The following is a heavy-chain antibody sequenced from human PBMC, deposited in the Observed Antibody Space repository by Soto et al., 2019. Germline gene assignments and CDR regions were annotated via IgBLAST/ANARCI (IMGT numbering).Heavy chain of an antibody. Sequence: QLQLQESAPGLVKPSETLSLTCTVSGDSFSSSNYYWGWIRQPPGKGLEWIGNMRYGGSTFYNPSLKSRVTLFIDTSKNQFSLKLSSVTAADTAVYYCARRSRDGSNSPFDYWGQGTLVTVSS. V-gene: IGHV4-39*01. CDR3: ARRSRDGSNSPFDY. CDR1: GDSFSSSNYY. CDR2: MRYGGST. D-gene: IGHD2-21*01. J-gene: IGHJ4*02.